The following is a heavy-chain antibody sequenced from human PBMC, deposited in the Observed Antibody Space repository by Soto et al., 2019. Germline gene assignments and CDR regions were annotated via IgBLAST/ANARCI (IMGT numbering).Heavy chain of an antibody. V-gene: IGHV4-59*01. CDR1: GGSIITYY. CDR3: ARDRTTPYYYYGMDV. CDR2: IYNSGST. Sequence: QVQLQESGPGLVKPSETLSLTCTVSGGSIITYYWSWIRQPPGKGLEWIGYIYNSGSTNYNPSLNSRVTISVDTSKNQFSLQLSSVTAADTAVYYCARDRTTPYYYYGMDVWGQGTTVTVSS. J-gene: IGHJ6*02.